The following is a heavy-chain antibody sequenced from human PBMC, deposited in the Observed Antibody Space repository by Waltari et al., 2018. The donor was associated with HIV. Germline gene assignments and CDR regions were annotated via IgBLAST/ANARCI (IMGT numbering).Heavy chain of an antibody. CDR2: ISSSSSYI. D-gene: IGHD3-22*01. CDR3: SRDSGPYYYDSSGYASFDY. J-gene: IGHJ4*02. Sequence: EVQLVESGGGLVKPGGSLRLSCAASGFTSSRYSMNWVRQAPGKGLEWVSSISSSSSYIYYADSVKGRFTISRDNAKNSLYLQMNSLRAEDTAVYYCSRDSGPYYYDSSGYASFDYWGQGTLVTVSS. V-gene: IGHV3-21*01. CDR1: GFTSSRYS.